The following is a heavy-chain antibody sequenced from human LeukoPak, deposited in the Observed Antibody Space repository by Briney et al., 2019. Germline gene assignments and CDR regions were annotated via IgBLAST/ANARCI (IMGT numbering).Heavy chain of an antibody. J-gene: IGHJ6*02. Sequence: SETLSLTCTVSGGSISTYYWSWIRQPPGEGLEWIGYIYYSGSTSYNPSLKSRVTISIDTSKSQFSLNLSSVTAADTAVYYCARTEGGWGYYYGMDVWGQGTTVTVSS. CDR1: GGSISTYY. CDR2: IYYSGST. CDR3: ARTEGGWGYYYGMDV. V-gene: IGHV4-59*08. D-gene: IGHD1-26*01.